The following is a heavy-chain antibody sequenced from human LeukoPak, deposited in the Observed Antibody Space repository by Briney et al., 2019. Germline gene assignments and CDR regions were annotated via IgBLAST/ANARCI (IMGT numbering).Heavy chain of an antibody. D-gene: IGHD6-13*01. V-gene: IGHV3-23*01. Sequence: PGGSLRLSCAASGFIFSSYSMSWVRQAPGMGLKWVSVITGSGGNTYYADSVKGRFTISKDNSKNTVYLQMSSLRVDDTAVYYCAKAASSSWPSYYYGMDVWGQGTTVTVSS. CDR2: ITGSGGNT. CDR1: GFIFSSYS. J-gene: IGHJ6*02. CDR3: AKAASSSWPSYYYGMDV.